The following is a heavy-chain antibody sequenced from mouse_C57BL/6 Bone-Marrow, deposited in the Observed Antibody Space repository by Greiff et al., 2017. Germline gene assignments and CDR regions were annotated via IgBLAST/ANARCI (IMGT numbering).Heavy chain of an antibody. J-gene: IGHJ1*03. CDR3: ARRGTSWYFDV. Sequence: EVKLMESGGDLVKPGGSLKLSCAASGFTFSSYGMSWVRQTPDKRLEWVATISSGGSYTYYPDSVTGRFTISRDNAKNTLYLQMSSLKSEDTAMYYCARRGTSWYFDVWGTGTTVTVSS. CDR1: GFTFSSYG. CDR2: ISSGGSYT. D-gene: IGHD3-3*01. V-gene: IGHV5-6*02.